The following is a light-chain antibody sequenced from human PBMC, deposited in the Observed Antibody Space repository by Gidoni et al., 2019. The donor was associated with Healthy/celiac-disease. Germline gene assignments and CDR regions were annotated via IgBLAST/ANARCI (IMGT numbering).Light chain of an antibody. CDR2: AAS. J-gene: IGKJ1*01. CDR3: QQSYSTLWT. CDR1: QSISSY. V-gene: IGKV1-39*01. Sequence: DIHMTHSPSSLSASVGDRVTITCRASQSISSYLNWYQQKPGKAPKLLIYAASSLKSGVPSRFSGSGSGTDFTLTISSLQPEDFATYYCQQSYSTLWTFXPXTKVEIK.